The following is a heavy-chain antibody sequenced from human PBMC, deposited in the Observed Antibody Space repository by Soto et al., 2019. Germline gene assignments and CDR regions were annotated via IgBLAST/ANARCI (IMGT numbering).Heavy chain of an antibody. CDR3: AKDLHWYGMDV. V-gene: IGHV3-23*01. J-gene: IGHJ6*02. CDR2: INKDGGTT. D-gene: IGHD1-20*01. Sequence: EVQLLESGGGLVQPGESLRLSCAASGFTFSDYFMNWVRQAPGKGLEWVSGINKDGGTTQNADFVRGRFTISRDNSRNKLYLQMNSVRAEDTALYYCAKDLHWYGMDVWGQGTTVTVS. CDR1: GFTFSDYF.